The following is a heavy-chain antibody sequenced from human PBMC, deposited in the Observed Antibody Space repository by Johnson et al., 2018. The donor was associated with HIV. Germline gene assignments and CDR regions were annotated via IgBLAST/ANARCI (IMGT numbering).Heavy chain of an antibody. CDR1: GFTVSSTY. V-gene: IGHV3-30*18. CDR2: ISYDGGNN. D-gene: IGHD3-10*02. Sequence: QVQLLESGGGLVQPGGSLRLSCAASGFTVSSTYMSGARQAPGRGLEWVAVISYDGGNNYYADSVKGRFTISRDNSKNTLYLQMNSLRAEDTALYYCAKDQWMFDIWGQGTMVTVSS. CDR3: AKDQWMFDI. J-gene: IGHJ3*02.